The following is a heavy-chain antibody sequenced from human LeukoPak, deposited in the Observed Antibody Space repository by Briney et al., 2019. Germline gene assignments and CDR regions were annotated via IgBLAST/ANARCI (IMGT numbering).Heavy chain of an antibody. CDR2: ISSSSSYI. Sequence: GGSLRLSCAASGFTFSSYSMNWVRQAPGKGLEWVSSISSSSSYIYYADSVKGRFTISRDNAKNSLYLQMNSLRAEDTAVYYCARFAVLYYMDVWGKGTTVTVSS. CDR1: GFTFSSYS. V-gene: IGHV3-21*01. CDR3: ARFAVLYYMDV. D-gene: IGHD4/OR15-4a*01. J-gene: IGHJ6*03.